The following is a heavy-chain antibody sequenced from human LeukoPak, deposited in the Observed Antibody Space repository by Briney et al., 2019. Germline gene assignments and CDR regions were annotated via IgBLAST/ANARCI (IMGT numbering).Heavy chain of an antibody. D-gene: IGHD3-10*01. CDR3: AREMEGDYGSGTFFDL. CDR1: GFTFSSYE. Sequence: GGSLRLSCAASGFTFSSYEMNWVRQAPGKGLEWVSYISDSGSTIYYADSVKGRFTISRDNVKNSLYLQMNGLRAEDTAVYYCAREMEGDYGSGTFFDLWGQGNMVTVSS. V-gene: IGHV3-48*03. CDR2: ISDSGSTI. J-gene: IGHJ4*02.